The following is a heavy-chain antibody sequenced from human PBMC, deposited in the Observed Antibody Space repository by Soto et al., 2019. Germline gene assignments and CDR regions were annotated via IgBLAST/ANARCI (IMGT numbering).Heavy chain of an antibody. V-gene: IGHV4-34*01. D-gene: IGHD1-26*01. CDR3: ARLSGSYVPTDY. CDR1: GGSFSGYY. CDR2: INHSGST. Sequence: SETLSLTCAVYGGSFSGYYWSWIRQPPGKGLEWIGEINHSGSTNYNPSLKSRVTISVDTSKNQFSLKLSSVTAADTAVYYCARLSGSYVPTDYWGQGTLVTVSS. J-gene: IGHJ4*02.